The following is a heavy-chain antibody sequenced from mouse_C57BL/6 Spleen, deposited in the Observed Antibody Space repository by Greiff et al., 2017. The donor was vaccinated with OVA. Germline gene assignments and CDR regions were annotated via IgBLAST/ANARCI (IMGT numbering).Heavy chain of an antibody. J-gene: IGHJ3*01. CDR1: GYTFTSYW. CDR3: ARSGGWDGAWCAY. Sequence: QVQLQQPGAELVRPGSSVKLSCKASGYTFTSYWMDWVKQRPGQGLEWIGNIYPSDSETHYNQKFKDKATLTVDKSSSTAYMQLSSLTSEDSAVYYCARSGGWDGAWCAYWGQGTLVTVSA. D-gene: IGHD4-1*01. V-gene: IGHV1-61*01. CDR2: IYPSDSET.